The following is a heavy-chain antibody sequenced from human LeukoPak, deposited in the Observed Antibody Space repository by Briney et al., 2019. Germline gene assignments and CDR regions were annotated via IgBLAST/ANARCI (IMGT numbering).Heavy chain of an antibody. CDR1: GFTFGDYA. Sequence: GGSLRLSCTASGFTFGDYAMSWFRQAPGKGLEWVGFIRSKAYGGTTEYAASVKGRFTISRDDSKSIAYLQMNSLKTEDTAVYYCTRCPRVVVVITGYYYMDVWGKGSTVTVSS. V-gene: IGHV3-49*03. CDR2: IRSKAYGGTT. D-gene: IGHD3-22*01. J-gene: IGHJ6*03. CDR3: TRCPRVVVVITGYYYMDV.